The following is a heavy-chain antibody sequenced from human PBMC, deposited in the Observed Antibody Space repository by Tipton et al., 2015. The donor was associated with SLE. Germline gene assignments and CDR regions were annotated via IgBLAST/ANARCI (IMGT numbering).Heavy chain of an antibody. J-gene: IGHJ3*02. Sequence: QSGPEVKKPGASVKVSCKASGYTFTSYAMNWVRQAPGQGLEWMGWINTNTGNPTYAQGFTGRFVFSLDTSVSTAYLQISSLKAEDTAVYYCARDMPSESSGWPNAFDIWGQGTMVTVSS. CDR1: GYTFTSYA. V-gene: IGHV7-4-1*02. D-gene: IGHD6-19*01. CDR3: ARDMPSESSGWPNAFDI. CDR2: INTNTGNP.